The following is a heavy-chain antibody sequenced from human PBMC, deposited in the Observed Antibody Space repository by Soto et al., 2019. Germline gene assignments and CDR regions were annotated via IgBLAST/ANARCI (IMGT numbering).Heavy chain of an antibody. J-gene: IGHJ4*02. CDR3: AKDREPTVLRYFDWLLNPSFDY. CDR2: ISGSGGST. Sequence: PGGSLRLSCASSGFTFSSYAMSWVRQAPGKGLEWVSAISGSGGSTYYADSVKGRFTISRDNSKNTLYLQMNSLRAEDTAVYYCAKDREPTVLRYFDWLLNPSFDYWGQGTLVTVSS. V-gene: IGHV3-23*01. D-gene: IGHD3-9*01. CDR1: GFTFSSYA.